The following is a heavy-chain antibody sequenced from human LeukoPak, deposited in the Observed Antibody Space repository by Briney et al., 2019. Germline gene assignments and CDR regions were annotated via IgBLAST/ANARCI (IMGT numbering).Heavy chain of an antibody. CDR3: TTYYDFWSGYQAYYFDY. Sequence: GGSLRLSCAASGFTFSSYWMSWVRQAPGKGLEWVGRIKSKTDGGTTDYAAPVKGRFTISRDDSKNTLYLQMNSLKTEDTAVYYCTTYYDFWSGYQAYYFDYWGQGTLVTVSS. CDR1: GFTFSSYW. CDR2: IKSKTDGGTT. D-gene: IGHD3-3*01. V-gene: IGHV3-15*01. J-gene: IGHJ4*02.